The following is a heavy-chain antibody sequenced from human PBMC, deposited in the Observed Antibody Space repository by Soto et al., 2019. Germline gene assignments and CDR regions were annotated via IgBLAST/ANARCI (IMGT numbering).Heavy chain of an antibody. CDR3: AKELAYGDFWRGLEY. D-gene: IGHD3-3*01. J-gene: IGHJ4*02. CDR2: ISHDGNIK. CDR1: GFSFSSYA. V-gene: IGHV3-30*18. Sequence: QVHLVESGGGVVQPGRSLRLSCAASGFSFSSYAMHWVRQAPGKGLEWVAIISHDGNIKRYADFVEGRFIVFRDNSNNNLLLHMESLKTDDTAVYYCAKELAYGDFWRGLEYWGQGTLVTVAS.